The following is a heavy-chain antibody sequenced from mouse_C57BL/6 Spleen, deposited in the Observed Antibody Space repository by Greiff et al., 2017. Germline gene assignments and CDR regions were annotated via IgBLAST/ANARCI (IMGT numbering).Heavy chain of an antibody. Sequence: VKLQESGPELVKPGASVKISCKASGYAFSSSWMNWVKQRPGKGLEWIGRIYPGDGDTNYNGKFKGKATLTADKSSSTAYMQLSSLTSEDSAFYFCASEELLGYFDYWGQGTTLTVSS. J-gene: IGHJ2*01. CDR3: ASEELLGYFDY. V-gene: IGHV1-82*01. CDR2: IYPGDGDT. CDR1: GYAFSSSW. D-gene: IGHD2-12*01.